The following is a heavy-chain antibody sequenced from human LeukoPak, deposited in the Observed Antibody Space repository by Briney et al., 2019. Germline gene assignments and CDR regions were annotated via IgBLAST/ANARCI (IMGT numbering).Heavy chain of an antibody. D-gene: IGHD1-1*01. CDR3: ARGSSANWNIFDF. CDR1: GASLNTYY. CDR2: LSTDGST. Sequence: KPSETLSLTCTVSGASLNTYYWTWIRQPAGKGLEWIGRLSTDGSTTYNPSLKSRITMSVDTSKNQFSLTLHSVTAADTAVYYCARGSSANWNIFDFWGQGSLVTVSS. J-gene: IGHJ4*02. V-gene: IGHV4-4*07.